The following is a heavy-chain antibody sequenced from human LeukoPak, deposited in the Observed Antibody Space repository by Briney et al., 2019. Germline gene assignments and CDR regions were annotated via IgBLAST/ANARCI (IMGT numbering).Heavy chain of an antibody. CDR2: IYHSGST. J-gene: IGHJ3*01. D-gene: IGHD4-11*01. CDR1: GYSISSGYY. V-gene: IGHV4-38-2*02. CDR3: ARDLSSSSNYVDGTFDF. Sequence: PSETLSLTCTVSGYSISSGYYWGWIRQPPGKGLEWIGSIYHSGSTYYNPSLKSRVTISLGTSKNQFSLKLSSVTAADTAVCYCARDLSSSSNYVDGTFDFWGQGTLVTVSS.